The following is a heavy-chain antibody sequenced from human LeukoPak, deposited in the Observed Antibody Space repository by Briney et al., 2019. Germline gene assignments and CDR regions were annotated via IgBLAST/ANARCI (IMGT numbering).Heavy chain of an antibody. D-gene: IGHD3-22*01. V-gene: IGHV1-24*01. Sequence: ASVKVSCKVSGYTLTELSMHWVRQASGKGLEWMGGFDPEDGETIYAQKFQGRVTMTEDTSTDTAYMELSSLRSGDTAVYYCAKIHYYDSSGYSLAFGYWGQGTLVTVSS. CDR1: GYTLTELS. CDR3: AKIHYYDSSGYSLAFGY. CDR2: FDPEDGET. J-gene: IGHJ4*02.